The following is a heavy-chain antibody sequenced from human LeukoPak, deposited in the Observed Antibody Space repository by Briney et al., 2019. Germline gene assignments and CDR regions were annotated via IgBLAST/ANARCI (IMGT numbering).Heavy chain of an antibody. J-gene: IGHJ4*02. CDR2: INPSGGST. CDR1: GYTFTSYY. Sequence: GASVKVSCKASGYTFTSYYMHWVRQAPGQGLEWMGIINPSGGSTSYAQKFQGRVTITADKSTSTAYMELSSLRSEDTAVYYCARFPSRDGYNYNGYWGQGTLVTVSS. CDR3: ARFPSRDGYNYNGY. V-gene: IGHV1-46*01. D-gene: IGHD5-24*01.